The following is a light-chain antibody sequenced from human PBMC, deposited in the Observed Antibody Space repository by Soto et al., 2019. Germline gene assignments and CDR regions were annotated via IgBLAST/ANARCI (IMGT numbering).Light chain of an antibody. J-gene: IGKJ4*01. V-gene: IGKV1-5*01. CDR3: QQYNSYSPNT. Sequence: DIQMTQSPSTLSASVGDRVTITCRASQSISSWLSWYQHKPWKAPKLLIDDASSLESGVPSRFRGSGSGTEFTLIISILQPDDFATYYCQQYNSYSPNTFGGGTKVEIK. CDR1: QSISSW. CDR2: DAS.